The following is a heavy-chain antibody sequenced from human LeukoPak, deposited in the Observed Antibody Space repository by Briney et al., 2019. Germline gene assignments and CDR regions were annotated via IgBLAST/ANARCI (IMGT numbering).Heavy chain of an antibody. J-gene: IGHJ5*02. CDR2: FDPEDGET. CDR3: ARRAKDSSSWRP. Sequence: ASVKVSCKVSGYTLTELSMHWVRQAPGKGLEWMGGFDPEDGETIYAQKFQGRVTMTEDTSTDTAYMELSSLRSEDTAVYYCARRAKDSSSWRPWGQGTLVTVSS. CDR1: GYTLTELS. D-gene: IGHD6-13*01. V-gene: IGHV1-24*01.